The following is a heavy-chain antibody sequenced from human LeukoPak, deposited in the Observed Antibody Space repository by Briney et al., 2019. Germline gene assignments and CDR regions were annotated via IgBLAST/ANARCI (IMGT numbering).Heavy chain of an antibody. D-gene: IGHD3-10*01. Sequence: GGSLRLSCAASGFTFSSYGMHWVRQAPGKGLEWVAVIWCDGSNKYYADSVKGRFTISRDNSKNTLYLQMNSLRAEDTAVYHCARGGGDDAFDIWGQGTMVTVSS. CDR3: ARGGGDDAFDI. CDR2: IWCDGSNK. CDR1: GFTFSSYG. J-gene: IGHJ3*02. V-gene: IGHV3-33*01.